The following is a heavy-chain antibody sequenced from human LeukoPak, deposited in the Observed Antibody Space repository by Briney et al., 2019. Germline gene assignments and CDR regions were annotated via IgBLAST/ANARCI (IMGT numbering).Heavy chain of an antibody. Sequence: TSETLSLTCAVYGGSFSGYYWSWIRQPPGKGLEWIGEINHSGSTNYNPSLKSRVTISVDTSKNQFSLKLSSVTAADTAVYYCARGPDYDFWSGYYRDWGQGTLVTVSS. V-gene: IGHV4-34*01. CDR1: GGSFSGYY. J-gene: IGHJ4*02. CDR3: ARGPDYDFWSGYYRD. D-gene: IGHD3-3*01. CDR2: INHSGST.